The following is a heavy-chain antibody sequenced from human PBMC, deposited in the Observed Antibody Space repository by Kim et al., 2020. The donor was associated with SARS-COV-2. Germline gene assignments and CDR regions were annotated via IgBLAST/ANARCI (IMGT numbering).Heavy chain of an antibody. V-gene: IGHV3-23*01. D-gene: IGHD2-2*01. CDR1: GFTFSSYA. Sequence: GGSLRLSCAASGFTFSSYAMSWVRQAPGKGLEWVSAISGSGGSTYYADSVKGRFTISRDNSKNTLYLQMNSLRAEDTAVYYCAKDSYCSSTSCYFTIYPLYYYYYGMDVWGQGTTVTVSS. CDR2: ISGSGGST. J-gene: IGHJ6*02. CDR3: AKDSYCSSTSCYFTIYPLYYYYYGMDV.